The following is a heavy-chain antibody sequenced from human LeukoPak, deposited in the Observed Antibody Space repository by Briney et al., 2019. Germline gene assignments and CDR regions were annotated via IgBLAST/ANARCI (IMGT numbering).Heavy chain of an antibody. CDR2: IYYSGST. J-gene: IGHJ5*02. Sequence: SETLSLTCTVSGGSISSSSYYWGWLRQPPGKGLEWIGSIYYSGSTYYNPSLKSRVTMSVDTSKNQFSLKLSSVTAADTAVYYCARDLGTTGEVKFDPWGQGTLVTVSS. CDR3: ARDLGTTGEVKFDP. CDR1: GGSISSSSYY. D-gene: IGHD4-17*01. V-gene: IGHV4-39*07.